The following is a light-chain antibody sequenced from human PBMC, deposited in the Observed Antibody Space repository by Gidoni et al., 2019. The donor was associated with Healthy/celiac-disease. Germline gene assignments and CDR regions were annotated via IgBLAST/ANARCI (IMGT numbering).Light chain of an antibody. CDR2: GAS. Sequence: PAPLSVSPGERATLSCRASQSVSSNLAWYQQKPGQAPRLLIYGASTRATGIPARFSGSGSGTEFTLTISSLQSEDFAVYYCQQYNNWARTFGQGTKVEIK. V-gene: IGKV3-15*01. CDR1: QSVSSN. J-gene: IGKJ1*01. CDR3: QQYNNWART.